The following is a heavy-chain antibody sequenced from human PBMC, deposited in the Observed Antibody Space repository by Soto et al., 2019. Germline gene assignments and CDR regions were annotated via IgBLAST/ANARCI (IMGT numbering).Heavy chain of an antibody. J-gene: IGHJ4*02. Sequence: SGPTREPTQTLTLTCTFSGFSLSTSGVSVGWIRQPPGKALEWLALIYWDADKRYSPSLKSRLTITKDTSKNQVVLTMTNMDPVDTATYYCAHLNGYGDYFRWGQGILVTVSS. D-gene: IGHD4-17*01. CDR2: IYWDADK. CDR3: AHLNGYGDYFR. CDR1: GFSLSTSGVS. V-gene: IGHV2-5*02.